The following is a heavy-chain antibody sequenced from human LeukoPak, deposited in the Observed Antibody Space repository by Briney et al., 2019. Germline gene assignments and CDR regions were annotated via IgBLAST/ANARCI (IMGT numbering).Heavy chain of an antibody. J-gene: IGHJ4*02. CDR2: INPSGGST. V-gene: IGHV1-46*01. CDR3: ARARRLYTSGWYYGY. Sequence: RQAPXXGLEXMGXINPSGGSTNYGHKFQGRVTMTRDTSTSTVYMELSSLRSEDTAVYYCARARRLYTSGWYYGYWGQGTLVTVSS. D-gene: IGHD6-19*01.